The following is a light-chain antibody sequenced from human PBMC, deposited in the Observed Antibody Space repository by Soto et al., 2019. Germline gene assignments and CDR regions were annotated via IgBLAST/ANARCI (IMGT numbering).Light chain of an antibody. Sequence: QSALTQPASVSGSPGQSITISCTGTNSDVGAYNYVSWYQQHPGKAPKLMIYDVTNRPSGVSNRFSGSKSGYTASLTISGLQAEDEADYYCSSYTTSSTYVFVTGTKVTVL. V-gene: IGLV2-14*03. J-gene: IGLJ1*01. CDR3: SSYTTSSTYV. CDR2: DVT. CDR1: NSDVGAYNY.